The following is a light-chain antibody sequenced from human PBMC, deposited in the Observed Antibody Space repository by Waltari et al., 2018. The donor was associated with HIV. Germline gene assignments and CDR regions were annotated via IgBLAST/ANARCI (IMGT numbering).Light chain of an antibody. Sequence: QSVLTQPPSASGTPGQRVTISCSGSSSNIGSNTVNWYQQLPGTAPQLLIYSQHLRPSGVPGRFSGAKSRTAASLAISGLQSEGEADYYGAAWDDSLNGPVFGGGTKLTVL. CDR1: SSNIGSNT. CDR3: AAWDDSLNGPV. V-gene: IGLV1-44*01. CDR2: SQH. J-gene: IGLJ2*01.